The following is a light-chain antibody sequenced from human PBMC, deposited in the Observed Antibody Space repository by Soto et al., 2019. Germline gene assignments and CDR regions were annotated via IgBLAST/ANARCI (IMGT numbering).Light chain of an antibody. J-gene: IGLJ2*01. CDR2: EVS. Sequence: QSALTQPPSASGSPGQSVTISCTGTSSDVGGYNFVSWYQQHPGKAPKLMIYEVSERPSGVPDRFSGSKSGNTASLTVSGLQAEDEADYYCSSYAGSNIVVFGGGTKLNVL. CDR1: SSDVGGYNF. CDR3: SSYAGSNIVV. V-gene: IGLV2-8*01.